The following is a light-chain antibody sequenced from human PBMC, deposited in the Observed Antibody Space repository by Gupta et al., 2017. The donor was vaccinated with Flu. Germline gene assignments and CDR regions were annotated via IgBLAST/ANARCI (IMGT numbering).Light chain of an antibody. Sequence: SLGETATINCRSSHNVLLSSNNRNNLAWYRQKPGRPPTPHIYWASTRESGIPDRFSGSGSETDFTLTISSLQAEDAAVYYCQQYHYTPFTFGQGTKLEIK. CDR3: QQYHYTPFT. J-gene: IGKJ2*01. V-gene: IGKV4-1*01. CDR1: HNVLLSSNNRNN. CDR2: WAS.